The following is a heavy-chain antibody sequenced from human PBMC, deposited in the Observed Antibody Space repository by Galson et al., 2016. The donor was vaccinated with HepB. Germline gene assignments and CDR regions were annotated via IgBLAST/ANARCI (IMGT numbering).Heavy chain of an antibody. Sequence: SVKVSCKASGYIFTNYAMHWVRQAPGQRLEWMGWINAGDGHTKYSQHFQGRVTITQDTPANTAYMDLSSLRSEDTAVYYCASVGLMQLWSTRAYGLDVWGQGTTVTVSS. CDR3: ASVGLMQLWSTRAYGLDV. J-gene: IGHJ6*02. D-gene: IGHD5-18*01. CDR1: GYIFTNYA. CDR2: INAGDGHT. V-gene: IGHV1-3*01.